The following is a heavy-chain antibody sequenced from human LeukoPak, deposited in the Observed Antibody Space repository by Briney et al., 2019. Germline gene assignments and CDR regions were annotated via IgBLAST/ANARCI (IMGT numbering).Heavy chain of an antibody. J-gene: IGHJ4*02. CDR2: ISSDGSNT. Sequence: PGGSLRLSCAASGFTFSTYWMHWVRQAPGKGPVWVSRISSDGSNTIYEDSVKGRFTISRDNAKNTLYLQMNSLRAEDAAVYYCVRDKISGWFVDQWGQGTLVTVSS. D-gene: IGHD6-19*01. V-gene: IGHV3-74*01. CDR3: VRDKISGWFVDQ. CDR1: GFTFSTYW.